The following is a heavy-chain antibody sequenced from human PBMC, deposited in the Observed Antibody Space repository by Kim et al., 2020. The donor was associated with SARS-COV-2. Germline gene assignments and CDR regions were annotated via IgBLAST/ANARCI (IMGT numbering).Heavy chain of an antibody. Sequence: GGSLRLSCAASGFTFGDYAMHWVRQAPGKGLEWVSGISWNSGSIGYADSVKGRFTISRDNAKNSLYLQMNSLRAEDTALYYCAKERESRYSSSWYYHGVDYWGQGTLVTVSS. J-gene: IGHJ4*02. CDR3: AKERESRYSSSWYYHGVDY. CDR2: ISWNSGSI. CDR1: GFTFGDYA. D-gene: IGHD6-13*01. V-gene: IGHV3-9*01.